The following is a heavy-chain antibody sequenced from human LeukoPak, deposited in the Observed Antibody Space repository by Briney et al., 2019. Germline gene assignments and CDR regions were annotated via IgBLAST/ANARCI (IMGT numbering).Heavy chain of an antibody. Sequence: SETLSLTCAVSGGSIGSGGFSWSWIRLPPGKGLECIGYIYHSGITYYNPSLKSRVTISIDRSKNQFSLTLSSVTAADTAVYYCARGSGFYYGSGSPPTAVDVWGQGTTVTFSS. CDR1: GGSIGSGGFS. CDR3: ARGSGFYYGSGSPPTAVDV. J-gene: IGHJ6*02. D-gene: IGHD3-10*01. CDR2: IYHSGIT. V-gene: IGHV4-30-2*01.